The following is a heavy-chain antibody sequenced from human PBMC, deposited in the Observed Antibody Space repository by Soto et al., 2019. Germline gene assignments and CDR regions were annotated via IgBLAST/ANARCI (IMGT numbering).Heavy chain of an antibody. CDR2: ISGSGGST. CDR3: AKGSGPNSTTFDY. D-gene: IGHD1-1*01. Sequence: EVQLLESGGGLVQPGGSLRLSCAASGFTFSNYAMSWVRQAPGKGLEWVSAISGSGGSTYYADSVKGRFTISRDNSKNTLYLQMNSLRAEDTAVYYCAKGSGPNSTTFDYWGQGTLVTVSS. J-gene: IGHJ4*02. CDR1: GFTFSNYA. V-gene: IGHV3-23*01.